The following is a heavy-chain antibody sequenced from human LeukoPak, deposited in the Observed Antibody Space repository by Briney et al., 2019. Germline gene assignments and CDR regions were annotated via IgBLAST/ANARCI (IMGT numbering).Heavy chain of an antibody. Sequence: GGSLRLSCAASGLSVSDAWMSWVRQAPGKGLEWVGRIKSKSDGGTTDYVASVKGRFTISRDDSKNTLYLQMNSPKTEDTAVYYCTGPPDWGQGTLVTVSS. CDR1: GLSVSDAW. CDR3: TGPPD. J-gene: IGHJ4*02. CDR2: IKSKSDGGTT. V-gene: IGHV3-15*01.